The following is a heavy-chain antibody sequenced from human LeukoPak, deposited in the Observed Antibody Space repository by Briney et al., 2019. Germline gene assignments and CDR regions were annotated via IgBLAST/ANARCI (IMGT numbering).Heavy chain of an antibody. CDR1: GFTFSSYA. J-gene: IGHJ4*02. D-gene: IGHD6-25*01. V-gene: IGHV3-23*01. CDR2: ISGSGSST. CDR3: APLAANIFDY. Sequence: GGSLRLSCAASGFTFSSYAMSWVRQAPGKGLEWVSAISGSGSSTYYAGSVRGRFTTSRDNSKRTVYLQMNNLRVEDTAVYYCAPLAANIFDYWGQGTLVTASS.